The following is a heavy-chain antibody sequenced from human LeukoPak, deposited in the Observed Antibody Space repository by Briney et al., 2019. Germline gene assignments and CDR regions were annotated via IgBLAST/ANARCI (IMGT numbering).Heavy chain of an antibody. J-gene: IGHJ5*02. D-gene: IGHD4/OR15-4a*01. CDR2: ITPIFGTA. Sequence: SVKVSCKASGGTFSSYAISWVRQAPGQGLEWMGGITPIFGTANYAQKFQGRVTITTDESTSTAYMELSSLRSEDTAVYYCAKGRASWFDPWGQGTLVTVSS. CDR3: AKGRASWFDP. CDR1: GGTFSSYA. V-gene: IGHV1-69*05.